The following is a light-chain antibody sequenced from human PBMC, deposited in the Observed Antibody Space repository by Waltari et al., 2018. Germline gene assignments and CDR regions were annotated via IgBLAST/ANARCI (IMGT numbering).Light chain of an antibody. V-gene: IGKV1-12*01. CDR1: QSIGNW. J-gene: IGKJ3*01. CDR2: LTS. Sequence: DIQMTQSPSSVSASIGDRVTITCRASQSIGNWLAWYQQKPGRAPKLLIPLTSTLQSGVPSRFSGSGSGTEFTLTISSLQSEDFATYYCQRANSFPFTFGPGTKVEIK. CDR3: QRANSFPFT.